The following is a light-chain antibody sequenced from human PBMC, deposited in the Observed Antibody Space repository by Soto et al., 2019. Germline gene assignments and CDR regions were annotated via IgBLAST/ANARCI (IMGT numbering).Light chain of an antibody. CDR3: HQYDSSPLT. J-gene: IGKJ4*02. V-gene: IGKV3-20*01. Sequence: EIVLTQSPGTLSLSPGERATLSCRASQSVSSSYLAWYQQKPGQAPRLLIYGASSRATGIPDRFSGSGSGTDLPLTISRLEPEEFTVYYCHQYDSSPLTFGGGTKVEI. CDR2: GAS. CDR1: QSVSSSY.